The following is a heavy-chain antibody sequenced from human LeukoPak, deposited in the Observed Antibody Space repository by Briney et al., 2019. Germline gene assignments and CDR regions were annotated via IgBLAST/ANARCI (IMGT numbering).Heavy chain of an antibody. V-gene: IGHV3-30-3*01. J-gene: IGHJ4*02. CDR1: GFDFHNYV. D-gene: IGHD5-18*01. CDR3: ARGYSYGSD. Sequence: PGGSLRLSCAASGFDFHNYVIHWVRQAPGKGLEWVAVISYDVNIKYHADSVKGRFTISRDSSSKTVYLQMNSLRTEDTAVYYCARGYSYGSDWGQGTLVTVSS. CDR2: ISYDVNIK.